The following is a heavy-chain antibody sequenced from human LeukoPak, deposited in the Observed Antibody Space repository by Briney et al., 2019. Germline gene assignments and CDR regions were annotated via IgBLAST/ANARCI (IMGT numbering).Heavy chain of an antibody. CDR1: GGSFSGYY. Sequence: SETLSLTCAVYGGSFSGYYWSWIRQPPGKGLEWIGEINHSGSTNYNPSLKSRVTISVDTSKNQFSLKLSSVTAADTAVYYCAREWRHYDILTGYYGGYFDYGGQGTLVTVSS. CDR2: INHSGST. D-gene: IGHD3-9*01. J-gene: IGHJ4*02. V-gene: IGHV4-34*01. CDR3: AREWRHYDILTGYYGGYFDY.